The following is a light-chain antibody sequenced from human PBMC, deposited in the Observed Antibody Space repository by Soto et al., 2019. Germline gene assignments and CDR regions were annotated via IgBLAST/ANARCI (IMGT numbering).Light chain of an antibody. Sequence: EIVMTQSPGTLSLSPGERATISCRASQVIGSRYVAWYHQKSGQAPRLLIYCASSRATGIPDRFSGSGAGTGFTLTISRLEHEDFGVYYCQQFGSSIPHTFGQGTKLEIK. CDR3: QQFGSSIPHT. J-gene: IGKJ2*01. CDR2: CAS. CDR1: QVIGSRY. V-gene: IGKV3-20*01.